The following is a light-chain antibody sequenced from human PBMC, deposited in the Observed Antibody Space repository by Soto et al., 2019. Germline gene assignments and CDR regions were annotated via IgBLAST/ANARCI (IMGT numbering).Light chain of an antibody. J-gene: IGKJ4*01. Sequence: DIQLTQSPSFLSASVGDRVTITCRASQGISSYLAWYQQKPGKAPKLLIYAASTLQSGVPSRFSGSRSGTEFTLTISSLQPEDFATYYCQQLNSYPPFFGGGTKVEIK. V-gene: IGKV1-9*01. CDR2: AAS. CDR1: QGISSY. CDR3: QQLNSYPPF.